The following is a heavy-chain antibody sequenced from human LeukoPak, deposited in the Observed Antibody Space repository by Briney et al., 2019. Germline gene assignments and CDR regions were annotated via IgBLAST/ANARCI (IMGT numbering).Heavy chain of an antibody. CDR3: ARDLGQYYDTSDNWFDP. CDR2: INSDGINT. V-gene: IGHV3-74*01. D-gene: IGHD3-22*01. Sequence: PGGSLRLSCVASGFTFSNYWMHWVRQAPGKGLVWVSRINSDGINTSYADSVKGRFTTSRDNAKNTLNLQMNSLRAEDTAVYYCARDLGQYYDTSDNWFDPWGQGTLVTVSS. J-gene: IGHJ5*02. CDR1: GFTFSNYW.